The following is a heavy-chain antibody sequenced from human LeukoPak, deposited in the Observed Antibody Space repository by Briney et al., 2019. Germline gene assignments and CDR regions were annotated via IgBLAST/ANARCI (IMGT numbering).Heavy chain of an antibody. CDR1: GFTFSDYY. D-gene: IGHD2-15*01. Sequence: GGSLRLSCAASGFTFSDYYMSWVRQAPGKGLEWVSYISSSSSYTNYADSVKGRFTISRDNAKNSLYLQMNRLRAEDTAVYYCARAGYCSGGSCPDYWGQGTLVTVSS. CDR3: ARAGYCSGGSCPDY. V-gene: IGHV3-11*03. CDR2: ISSSSSYT. J-gene: IGHJ4*02.